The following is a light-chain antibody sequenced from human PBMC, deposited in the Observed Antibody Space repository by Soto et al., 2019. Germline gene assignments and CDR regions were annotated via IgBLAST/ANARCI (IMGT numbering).Light chain of an antibody. Sequence: EIVMTQSPDTLSVSPGERATLSCRASQSVSIDLAWYQQKPGQAPRLLIYGASNRATGIPDRFSGSGSGTDFTLTISRLEPEDFAVYYCQQYGSSGTFGQGTKVDIK. V-gene: IGKV3-20*01. J-gene: IGKJ1*01. CDR1: QSVSID. CDR3: QQYGSSGT. CDR2: GAS.